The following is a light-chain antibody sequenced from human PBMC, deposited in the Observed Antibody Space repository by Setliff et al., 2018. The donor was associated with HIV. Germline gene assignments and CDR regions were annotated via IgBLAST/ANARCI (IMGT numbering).Light chain of an antibody. CDR1: SSDVGGFNY. CDR2: DVS. CDR3: SSYTNITTRV. Sequence: QSVLAQPASVSGSPGQSITISCTGTSSDVGGFNYVCWYQQHPGKAPKLMIYDVSNRPSGVSSRFSASKSGNTASLTISGLQTEDEADYYCSSYTNITTRVFGTGTKVTV. V-gene: IGLV2-14*03. J-gene: IGLJ1*01.